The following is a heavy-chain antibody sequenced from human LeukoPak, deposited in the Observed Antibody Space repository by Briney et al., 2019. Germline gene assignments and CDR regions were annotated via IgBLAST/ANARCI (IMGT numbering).Heavy chain of an antibody. CDR2: IYYDGST. CDR1: GGSISSYY. V-gene: IGHV4-59*12. CDR3: AREGRYRYGYNEYHLYMDI. J-gene: IGHJ6*03. Sequence: SETLSLTCTVSGGSISSYYWSWIRQSPGKGLEWIGYIYYDGSTNYNPSLMGRVTISVDTPKNQFSLKLSSVTAAETAVYYCAREGRYRYGYNEYHLYMDIWGKGTTVTVSS. D-gene: IGHD2/OR15-2a*01.